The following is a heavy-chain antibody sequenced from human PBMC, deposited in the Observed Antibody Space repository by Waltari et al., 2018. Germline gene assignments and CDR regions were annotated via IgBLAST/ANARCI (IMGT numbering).Heavy chain of an antibody. CDR1: GGTFSSYA. CDR3: ARDRVHSSSWLGDAFDI. D-gene: IGHD6-13*01. Sequence: QVQLVQSGAEVKKPGSSVKVSCKASGGTFSSYAISRVRQAPGQGLEWMGGIIPIFGTANYAQKFQGRVTITADESTSTAYMELSSLRSEDTAVYYCARDRVHSSSWLGDAFDIWGQGTMVTVSS. CDR2: IIPIFGTA. J-gene: IGHJ3*02. V-gene: IGHV1-69*01.